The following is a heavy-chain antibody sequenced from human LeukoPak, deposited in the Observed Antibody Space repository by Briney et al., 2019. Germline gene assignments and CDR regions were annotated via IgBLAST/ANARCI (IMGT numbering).Heavy chain of an antibody. V-gene: IGHV4-38-2*01. Sequence: PGGSLRLSCAASGFTVSSNYMSWVRQPPGKGLQWIGSIYHSGSTYYNPSLKSRVTISVDTSKSQFSLKLSSVTAADTAVYYCARGDSGWYLGLGFDYWGQGTLVTVSS. CDR2: IYHSGST. CDR1: GFTVSSNY. CDR3: ARGDSGWYLGLGFDY. D-gene: IGHD6-19*01. J-gene: IGHJ4*02.